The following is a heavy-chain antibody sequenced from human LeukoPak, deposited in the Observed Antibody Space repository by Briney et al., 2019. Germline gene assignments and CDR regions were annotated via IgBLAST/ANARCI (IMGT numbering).Heavy chain of an antibody. CDR1: GGSFSGYY. J-gene: IGHJ4*02. CDR2: INHSGST. V-gene: IGHV4-34*01. CDR3: ARRAVFRYQCSSTSCYTLSDY. D-gene: IGHD2-2*02. Sequence: PSETLSLTCAVYGGSFSGYYWSWIRQPPGKGLEWIGEINHSGSTNYNPSLKSRVTISVDTSKNQFSLKLSSVTAADTALYYCARRAVFRYQCSSTSCYTLSDYWGQGTLVTAAS.